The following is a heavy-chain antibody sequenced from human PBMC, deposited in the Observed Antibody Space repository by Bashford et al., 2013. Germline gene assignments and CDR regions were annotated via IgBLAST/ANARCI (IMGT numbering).Heavy chain of an antibody. CDR1: GFSLTGHGVG. J-gene: IGHJ4*02. V-gene: IGHV2-5*01. Sequence: SGPTLVKPTQTLTLTCTFSGFSLTGHGVGVGWIRQPPGKALEWLALIYWSDDKYYSPSLKSRLTITKDTLPKTRSVLTMTDMDPVDTATYYCAHRIYVTGPSDYFDYVGPGNPGPPSP. CDR3: AHRIYVTGPSDYFDY. D-gene: IGHD5/OR15-5a*01. CDR2: IYWSDDK.